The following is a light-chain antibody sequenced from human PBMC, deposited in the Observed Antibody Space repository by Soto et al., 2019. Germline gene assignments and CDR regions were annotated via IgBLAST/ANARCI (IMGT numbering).Light chain of an antibody. CDR3: RSYEGSLSRVV. J-gene: IGLJ2*01. V-gene: IGLV1-40*01. Sequence: QSVLTQPPSVSGAPGQTVTISCTGSSSNVGARYQVHWYQQHPGTAPKLLIYEDIKRPSGIPDRFSGSKSGATASLAISGLLSEDEAEYYCRSYEGSLSRVVFGAGTKLTVL. CDR2: EDI. CDR1: SSNVGARYQ.